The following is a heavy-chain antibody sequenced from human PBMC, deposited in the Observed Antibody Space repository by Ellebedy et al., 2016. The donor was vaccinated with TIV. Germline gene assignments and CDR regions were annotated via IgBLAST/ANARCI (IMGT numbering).Heavy chain of an antibody. D-gene: IGHD3-22*01. J-gene: IGHJ6*02. CDR2: IWYDGNNK. CDR1: GFTFSSYG. V-gene: IGHV3-33*01. Sequence: GGSLRLXXAASGFTFSSYGMHWVRQAPGKGLEWVAVIWYDGNNKYYADSVKGRFTISRDNSKNTLYLQMNSLRAEDTAVYYCARGFPIGRYYDSSGHISYYYYYGMDVWGQGTTVTVSS. CDR3: ARGFPIGRYYDSSGHISYYYYYGMDV.